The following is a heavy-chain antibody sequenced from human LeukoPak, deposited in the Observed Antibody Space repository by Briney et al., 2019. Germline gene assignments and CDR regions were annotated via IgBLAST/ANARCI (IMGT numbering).Heavy chain of an antibody. CDR3: ARLEYTSGWYYFDY. Sequence: GASVKVSCKASGYIFTSFYMHWVRQAPGQGLEWMGIINPSGGNTGYAQKFQGRVTMTRDTSTSTVYMELSSLRSEDTAVYYCARLEYTSGWYYFDYWGQGTLVTVSS. CDR2: INPSGGNT. J-gene: IGHJ4*02. CDR1: GYIFTSFY. V-gene: IGHV1-46*01. D-gene: IGHD6-19*01.